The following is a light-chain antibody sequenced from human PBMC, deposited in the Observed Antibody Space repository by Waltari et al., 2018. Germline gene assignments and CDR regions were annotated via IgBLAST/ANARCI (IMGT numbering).Light chain of an antibody. CDR2: GTS. V-gene: IGKV3-20*01. CDR1: QSLSSIY. Sequence: EIVLTQSPGTLSLSPGERANLSCRASQSLSSIYLAWYQQKPGQAPRLLIYGTSSRATGIPDRFSGSGSGTDFTLTISRLEAEDVAVYYCQQFDSSPGTFGQGTKVEIK. CDR3: QQFDSSPGT. J-gene: IGKJ1*01.